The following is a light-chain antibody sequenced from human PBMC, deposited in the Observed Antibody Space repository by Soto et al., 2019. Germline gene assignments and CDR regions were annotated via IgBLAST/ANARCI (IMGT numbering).Light chain of an antibody. V-gene: IGLV2-14*01. Sequence: QSALTQPASVSGSPGQSITISFTGTIYDVGAYHYVSWYQQFPGKAPKLILYEVSNRPSGISNRFSGFRSGSTASLTVSGLQPEDDAHYYCISYTTTGALVFGGGTKLTVL. CDR1: IYDVGAYHY. CDR2: EVS. J-gene: IGLJ2*01. CDR3: ISYTTTGALV.